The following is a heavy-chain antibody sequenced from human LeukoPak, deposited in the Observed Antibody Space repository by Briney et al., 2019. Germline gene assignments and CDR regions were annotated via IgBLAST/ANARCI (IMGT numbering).Heavy chain of an antibody. D-gene: IGHD1-1*01. CDR2: ISSSSSYI. Sequence: GGSLRLSCAASGFTFSSYSMNWVRQAPGKGLEWVSSISSSSSYIYYADSVKGRFTISRDNAKNSLHLQMNSLRAEDTAVYYCARHREAGTTSAAFDIWGQGTMVTVSS. J-gene: IGHJ3*02. CDR3: ARHREAGTTSAAFDI. CDR1: GFTFSSYS. V-gene: IGHV3-21*01.